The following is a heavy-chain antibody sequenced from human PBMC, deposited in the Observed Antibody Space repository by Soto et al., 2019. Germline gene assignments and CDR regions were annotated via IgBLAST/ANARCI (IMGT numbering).Heavy chain of an antibody. CDR2: IYYSGST. CDR3: AREEVAGDAYFDY. Sequence: SETLSLTCTVSGGSISSYYWSWIRQPPGEGLEWIGYIYYSGSTNYNPSLKSRVTISVDTSKNQFSLKLSSVTAADTAVYYCAREEVAGDAYFDYWGQGTLVTVSS. CDR1: GGSISSYY. J-gene: IGHJ4*02. D-gene: IGHD6-19*01. V-gene: IGHV4-59*01.